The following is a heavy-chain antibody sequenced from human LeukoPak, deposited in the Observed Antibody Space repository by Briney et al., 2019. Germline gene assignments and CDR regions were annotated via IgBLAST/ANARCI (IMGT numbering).Heavy chain of an antibody. J-gene: IGHJ5*02. CDR3: AKDSYSVVAATRWFDP. CDR2: ISSSGGNP. V-gene: IGHV3-23*01. CDR1: GFTFSNYA. Sequence: GGSLRLSCAASGFTFSNYAMSWVRQAPGKGLQWVSDISSSGGNPHYADSVKGRFTISRDNSKNTLYLQMKSLRADDTAVYYCAKDSYSVVAATRWFDPWGQGTLVTVSS. D-gene: IGHD2-15*01.